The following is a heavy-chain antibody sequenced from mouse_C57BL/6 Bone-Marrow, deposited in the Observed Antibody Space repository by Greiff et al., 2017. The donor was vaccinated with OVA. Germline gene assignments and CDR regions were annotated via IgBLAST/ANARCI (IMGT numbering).Heavy chain of an antibody. V-gene: IGHV1-81*01. CDR3: ARRMRLRRGDWYFDV. J-gene: IGHJ1*03. CDR1: GYTFTSYG. D-gene: IGHD2-4*01. CDR2: IYPRSGNT. Sequence: VQLQPSGAELARPGASVKLSCKASGYTFTSYGISWVKQRTGQGLEWIGEIYPRSGNTYYNEKFKGKATLTADKSSSTAYMELRSLTSEDSAVYFCARRMRLRRGDWYFDVWGTGTTVTVSS.